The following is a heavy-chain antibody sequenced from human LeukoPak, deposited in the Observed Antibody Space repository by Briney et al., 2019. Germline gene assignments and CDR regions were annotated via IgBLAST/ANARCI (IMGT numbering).Heavy chain of an antibody. Sequence: SETLSLTCAVYGGSFSGYYWSWIRQPPGKGLEWIGEINHSGSTYYNPSLTSRVTISVDTSKNHFSLKLSSVTAADRAVYYCARFSGYGLLDYWGQGTLVTVSS. J-gene: IGHJ4*02. CDR3: ARFSGYGLLDY. D-gene: IGHD5-12*01. CDR2: INHSGST. V-gene: IGHV4-34*01. CDR1: GGSFSGYY.